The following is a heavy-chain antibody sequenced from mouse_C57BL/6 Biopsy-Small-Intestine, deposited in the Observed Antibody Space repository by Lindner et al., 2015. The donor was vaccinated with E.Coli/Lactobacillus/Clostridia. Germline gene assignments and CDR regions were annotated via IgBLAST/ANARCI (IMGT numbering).Heavy chain of an antibody. V-gene: IGHV14-2*02. CDR1: GYTFTGYY. D-gene: IGHD3-2*02. CDR3: ARARIQANSLDS. Sequence: SVKVSCKASGYTFTGYYIHWVRQAPGQGLRWMGRINPNTGVTNDAQSFQGRVTMTTDTAITTAYMELNGLTSDDTAIYYCARARIQANSLDSWGQGTLVTVSA. J-gene: IGHJ3*01. CDR2: INPNTGVT.